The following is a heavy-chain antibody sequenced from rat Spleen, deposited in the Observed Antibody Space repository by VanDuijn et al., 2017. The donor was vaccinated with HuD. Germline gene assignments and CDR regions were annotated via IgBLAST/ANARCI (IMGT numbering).Heavy chain of an antibody. CDR2: MWSGGST. D-gene: IGHD1-4*01. J-gene: IGHJ2*01. CDR1: GFSLTSYH. Sequence: QVQLKESGPGLVQPSQTLSLTCTVSGFSLTSYHVSWVRQPPGKGLEWMGVMWSGGSTAYNSALKSRLSISRDTSKSQVFLKINSLQTEDTAIYYCTRSKGYPGIPFDYWGQGVMVTVSS. V-gene: IGHV2-43*01. CDR3: TRSKGYPGIPFDY.